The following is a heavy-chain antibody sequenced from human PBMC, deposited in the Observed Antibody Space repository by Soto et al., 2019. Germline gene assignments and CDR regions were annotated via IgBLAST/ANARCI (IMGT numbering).Heavy chain of an antibody. CDR3: ARAGEYSSSSFDY. J-gene: IGHJ4*02. V-gene: IGHV3-21*01. CDR2: ISSSSSYI. CDR1: GFTFSSYS. D-gene: IGHD6-6*01. Sequence: GGSLRLSCAASGFTFSSYSMNWVRQAPGKGLEWVSSISSSSSYIYYADSVKGRFTISRDNAKNSLYLQMNSLRAEDTAVYYCARAGEYSSSSFDYWGQGTLVTVSA.